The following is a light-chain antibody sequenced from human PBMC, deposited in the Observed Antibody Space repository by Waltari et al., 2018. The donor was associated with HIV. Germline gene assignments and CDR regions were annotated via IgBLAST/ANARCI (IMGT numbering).Light chain of an antibody. CDR3: AAWDDSLSGRYV. CDR1: SSNIGSNY. Sequence: QSVLTQPPSASGTSGQRVTISCSGSSSNIGSNYVYWYQQLPGTTPKLRIYMNNQRPSGVPDRFSGSKSGTSASRAISGLRSEDEADYYCAAWDDSLSGRYVFGTGTKVTVL. V-gene: IGLV1-47*01. J-gene: IGLJ1*01. CDR2: MNN.